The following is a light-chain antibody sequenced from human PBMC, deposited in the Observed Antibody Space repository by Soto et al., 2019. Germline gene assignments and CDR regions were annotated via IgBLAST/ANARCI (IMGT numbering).Light chain of an antibody. J-gene: IGKJ5*01. Sequence: DIQMTQSASSLSSSVGDGFTISCRASQGISSYLAWYQQKPGKAPKLLIYAASTLQSGVPSRFSGSGSGTEFTLTISSLQSEDFAVYYCQQYNNWPPITFGQGTRLEI. CDR2: AAS. CDR1: QGISSY. CDR3: QQYNNWPPIT. V-gene: IGKV1-16*01.